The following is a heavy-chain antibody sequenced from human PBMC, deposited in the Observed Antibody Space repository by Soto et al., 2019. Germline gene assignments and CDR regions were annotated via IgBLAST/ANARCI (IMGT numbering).Heavy chain of an antibody. Sequence: QVQLVQSGAEVKKPGASVKVSCKASGYTFTSYDINWVRQATGQGLEWMGWMNPNSGNTGYAQKFQGRVTMTRNTSISTAYMELSRLRSEDTAVYYCARVKGLRYCSSTSCYTRGGYYYYGMDVWGQGTTVTVSS. CDR1: GYTFTSYD. CDR3: ARVKGLRYCSSTSCYTRGGYYYYGMDV. V-gene: IGHV1-8*01. J-gene: IGHJ6*02. D-gene: IGHD2-2*02. CDR2: MNPNSGNT.